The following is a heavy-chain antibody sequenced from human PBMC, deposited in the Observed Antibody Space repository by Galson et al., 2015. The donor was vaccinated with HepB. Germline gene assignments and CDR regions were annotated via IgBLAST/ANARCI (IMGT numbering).Heavy chain of an antibody. CDR1: GFTFSSYS. V-gene: IGHV3-48*04. CDR2: ISSSSSTI. D-gene: IGHD2-15*01. J-gene: IGHJ6*02. Sequence: SLRLSCAASGFTFSSYSMNWVRQAPGKGLEWVSYISSSSSTIYYADSVKGRFTISRDNAKNSLYLQMNSLRAEDTAVYYCARDPRVVVAAMSRYYYYGMDVWGQGTTVTVSS. CDR3: ARDPRVVVAAMSRYYYYGMDV.